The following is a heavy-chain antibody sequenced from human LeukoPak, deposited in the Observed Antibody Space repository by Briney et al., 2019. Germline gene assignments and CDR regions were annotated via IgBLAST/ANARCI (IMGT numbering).Heavy chain of an antibody. D-gene: IGHD1-26*01. CDR1: AGSITSYY. J-gene: IGHJ4*02. CDR2: FYTTGGT. CDR3: ARQVKNYYANY. Sequence: PSETLSLTCTVSAGSITSYYWSWIRQPPGKGLEWIGYFYTTGGTNYNPSLKSRVTMSLDTSRNQFSLKLTSVTAADTAVYYCARQVKNYYANYWGQGILVTVSS. V-gene: IGHV4-4*09.